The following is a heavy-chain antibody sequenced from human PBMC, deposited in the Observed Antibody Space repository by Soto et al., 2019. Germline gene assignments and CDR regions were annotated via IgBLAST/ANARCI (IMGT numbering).Heavy chain of an antibody. CDR1: GGTFSGYY. D-gene: IGHD4-17*01. V-gene: IGHV4-34*01. CDR2: INHSGST. J-gene: IGHJ4*02. Sequence: SETLSLTCAVYGGTFSGYYWSWIRQPPGKGLEWIGEINHSGSTNYNPSLKSRVTISVDTSKNQFSLKLSSVTAADTAVYYCARGYYGDYALDYWGRGTLVTVSS. CDR3: ARGYYGDYALDY.